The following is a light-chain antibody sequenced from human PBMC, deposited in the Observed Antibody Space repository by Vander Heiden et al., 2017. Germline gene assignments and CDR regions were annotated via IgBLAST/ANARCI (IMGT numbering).Light chain of an antibody. CDR3: QAWDSSTVV. Sequence: SYELTQPPSVSVSPGQTASITCSGDKLGDKYACWYQQKPGQSPVLVIYKDSKRPSGIPERFSGSNSGNTATLTIRGTQAMDEAYYYCQAWDSSTVVFGGGTKLTVL. J-gene: IGLJ2*01. CDR2: KDS. V-gene: IGLV3-1*01. CDR1: KLGDKY.